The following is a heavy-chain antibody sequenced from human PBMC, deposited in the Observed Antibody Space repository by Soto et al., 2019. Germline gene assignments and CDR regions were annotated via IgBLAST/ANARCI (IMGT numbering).Heavy chain of an antibody. V-gene: IGHV1-18*01. J-gene: IGHJ4*02. CDR3: ARGGYGDYGSY. Sequence: QVQLVQSGAEVKNPGASVKVSCKASGYSFTSHGIDWVRQAPGQGLEWMGWSSAYNGHTYYAQRPHGRVTMTTDTSTNTATMELRSLRSDDTAVYYCARGGYGDYGSYWSQATLVTVSS. CDR1: GYSFTSHG. CDR2: SSAYNGHT. D-gene: IGHD4-17*01.